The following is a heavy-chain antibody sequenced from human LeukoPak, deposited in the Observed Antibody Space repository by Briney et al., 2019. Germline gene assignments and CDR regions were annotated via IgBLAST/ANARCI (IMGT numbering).Heavy chain of an antibody. Sequence: ASVKVSCKASGYTFITYSMHWVRQAPGQRLEWMGWVNAGNGNTKYSQKFQGRVTITRDTSTSTAYMELSSLRSEDTAVYYCAIYSSRDWFDPWGQGTLDTVSS. CDR1: GYTFITYS. CDR2: VNAGNGNT. J-gene: IGHJ5*02. CDR3: AIYSSRDWFDP. V-gene: IGHV1-3*01. D-gene: IGHD6-13*01.